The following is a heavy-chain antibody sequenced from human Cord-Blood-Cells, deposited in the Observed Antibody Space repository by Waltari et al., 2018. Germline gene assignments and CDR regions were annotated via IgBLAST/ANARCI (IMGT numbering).Heavy chain of an antibody. CDR2: SNHSGST. Sequence: QVQLQQWGAGLLKPSETLSLTCAVYGGSFSGYYWSWIRQPPGKGLEWIGESNHSGSTNYNPSLKSRVTISVDTSKNQFSLKLSSGTAADTAVYYCARVPDYDYVWGSYRYFDYWGQGTLVTVSS. CDR3: ARVPDYDYVWGSYRYFDY. V-gene: IGHV4-34*01. CDR1: GGSFSGYY. D-gene: IGHD3-16*02. J-gene: IGHJ4*02.